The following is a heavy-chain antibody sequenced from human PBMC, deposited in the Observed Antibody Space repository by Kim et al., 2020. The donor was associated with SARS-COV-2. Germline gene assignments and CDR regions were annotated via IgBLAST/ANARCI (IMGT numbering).Heavy chain of an antibody. D-gene: IGHD6-6*01. CDR1: GGSISSYY. V-gene: IGHV4-59*01. CDR3: AGVSSIAARGYYMDV. Sequence: SETLSLTCTVSGGSISSYYWSWIRQPPGKGLEWIGYIYYSGSTNYNPSLKSRVTISVDTSKNQFSLKLSSVTAADTAVYYCAGVSSIAARGYYMDVWGKGTTVTVSS. J-gene: IGHJ6*03. CDR2: IYYSGST.